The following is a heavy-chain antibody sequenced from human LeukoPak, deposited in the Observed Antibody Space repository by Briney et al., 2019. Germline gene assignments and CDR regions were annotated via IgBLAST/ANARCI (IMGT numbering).Heavy chain of an antibody. V-gene: IGHV1-69*01. D-gene: IGHD2-2*01. CDR2: IIPIFGTA. CDR3: ALLVVPDYYYYYGMDV. J-gene: IGHJ6*02. CDR1: GGTFSSYA. Sequence: ASVKVSCKASGGTFSSYAISWVRQAPGQGLEWVGGIIPIFGTANYAQKFQGRVTITADESTSTAYMELSSLRSEDTAVYYCALLVVPDYYYYYGMDVWGQGTTVTVSS.